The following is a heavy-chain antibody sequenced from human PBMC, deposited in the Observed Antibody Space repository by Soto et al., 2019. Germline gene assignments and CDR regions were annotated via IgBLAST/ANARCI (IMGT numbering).Heavy chain of an antibody. D-gene: IGHD6-6*01. CDR2: INHSGST. J-gene: IGHJ3*02. CDR1: GGSFSGYY. CDR3: ARFEYSSSSPAFDI. Sequence: LSLTCAVYGGSFSGYYWSWIRQPPGKGLEWIGEINHSGSTNYNPSLKSRVTISVDTSKNQFSLKLSSVTAADTAVYYCARFEYSSSSPAFDIWGQGTMVTVSS. V-gene: IGHV4-34*01.